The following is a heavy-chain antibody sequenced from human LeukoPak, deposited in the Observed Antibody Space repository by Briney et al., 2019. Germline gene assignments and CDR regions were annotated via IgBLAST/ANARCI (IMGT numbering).Heavy chain of an antibody. J-gene: IGHJ6*03. V-gene: IGHV3-21*01. Sequence: PGGSLRLSCAPSGFTFSSYSRNWFGQPPGKGLDGVSSISSSSSYIYYADSVKGRFTISRGNAKNSLYLQMNSLRAEDTAVYYCARLGVVGARDYYMDVWGEGTTVTVSS. CDR2: ISSSSSYI. CDR3: ARLGVVGARDYYMDV. CDR1: GFTFSSYS. D-gene: IGHD1-26*01.